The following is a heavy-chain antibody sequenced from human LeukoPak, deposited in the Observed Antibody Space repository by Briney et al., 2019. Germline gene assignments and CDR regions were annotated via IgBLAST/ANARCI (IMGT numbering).Heavy chain of an antibody. V-gene: IGHV4-4*07. D-gene: IGHD5-12*01. J-gene: IGHJ4*02. CDR2: IHATGST. CDR3: ATGLPGDYDYNCFDS. CDR1: GGSISSNY. Sequence: KPSETLSLTCTVSGGSISSNYWSWIRQPAGKGLEWIGRIHATGSTRSNPSLKSRITMSIDTSKNQFSLELSSVTAADTAVYFCATGLPGDYDYNCFDSWGQGTLVTVSS.